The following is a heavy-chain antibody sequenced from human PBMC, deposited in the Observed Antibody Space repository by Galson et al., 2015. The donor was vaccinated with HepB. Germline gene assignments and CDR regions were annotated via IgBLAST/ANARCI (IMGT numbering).Heavy chain of an antibody. CDR2: INSIGNNI. CDR1: GFTFSNSN. CDR3: ARPLDF. Sequence: SLRLSCAGYGFTFSNSNMNWVRQAPGKGLEWISFINSIGNNIHYADSVKGRFTVSRDNAKNSLYLQMNSLRAEDTAVYYCARPLDFWGQGILVTVSS. J-gene: IGHJ4*02. V-gene: IGHV3-48*03.